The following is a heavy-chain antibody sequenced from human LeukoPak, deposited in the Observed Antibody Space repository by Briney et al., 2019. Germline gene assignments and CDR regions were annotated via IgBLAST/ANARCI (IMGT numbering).Heavy chain of an antibody. V-gene: IGHV4-38-2*01. D-gene: IGHD3-3*01. CDR3: ARRITIFGVVITYYFDY. Sequence: PSETLSLTCAVSGYSISRGYYGGWIRQPPGKGLEWSGSIYHSGSTYYNPSLKSRVIISLDTSKNQFSLKLSPVTAADTAVYYCARRITIFGVVITYYFDYWGQGTLVTVSS. J-gene: IGHJ4*02. CDR2: IYHSGST. CDR1: GYSISRGYY.